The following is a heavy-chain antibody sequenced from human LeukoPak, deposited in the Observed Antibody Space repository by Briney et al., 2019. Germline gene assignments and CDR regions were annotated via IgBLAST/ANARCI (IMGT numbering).Heavy chain of an antibody. CDR2: IRYDGSNK. D-gene: IGHD3-10*01. CDR1: GFTFSSYG. CDR3: VRAHHPGGWFDP. Sequence: GGSLRLSCAASGFTFSSYGMHWVRQAPGKGLEWVAFIRYDGSNKYYADTVKGRFTISRDNAKNSLYLQMNSLTAEDTAVHYCVRAHHPGGWFDPWGQGTLVTVSS. V-gene: IGHV3-30*02. J-gene: IGHJ5*02.